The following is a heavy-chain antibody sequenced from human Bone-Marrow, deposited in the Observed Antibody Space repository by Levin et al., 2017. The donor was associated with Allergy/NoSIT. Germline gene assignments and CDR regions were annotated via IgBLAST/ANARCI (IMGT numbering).Heavy chain of an antibody. CDR1: GFTFDNHA. CDR3: VKETTVVTPALNWFDP. Sequence: GGSLRLSCAGSGFTFDNHAMTWVRQAPGKGLEWVSTITGSGGTEYYAGSVKGRFTISRDNSKNMLFLQMDNLRVEDTAVYYCVKETTVVTPALNWFDPWGLGTLVAVSS. J-gene: IGHJ5*02. CDR2: ITGSGGTE. V-gene: IGHV3-23*01. D-gene: IGHD4-23*01.